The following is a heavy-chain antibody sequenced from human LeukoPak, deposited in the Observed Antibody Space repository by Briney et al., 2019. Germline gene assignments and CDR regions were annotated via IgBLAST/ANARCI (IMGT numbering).Heavy chain of an antibody. J-gene: IGHJ4*02. V-gene: IGHV4-59*08. CDR1: SGSISSYY. D-gene: IGHD3-22*01. CDR3: ARSQYYYDNSGYYF. CDR2: IYYTGST. Sequence: SETLSLTCTVSSGSISSYYWSWIRQSPGKGLEWIGYIYYTGSTNYNPSLESRVTISVDTSKNQFSLNLSSVTAADTAVYYCARSQYYYDNSGYYFWGQGTLVTVSS.